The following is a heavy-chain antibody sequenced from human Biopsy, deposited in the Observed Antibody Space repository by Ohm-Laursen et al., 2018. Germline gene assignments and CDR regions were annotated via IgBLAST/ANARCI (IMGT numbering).Heavy chain of an antibody. CDR2: IYPGDSDT. D-gene: IGHD3-3*01. CDR1: GYSFTNYW. V-gene: IGHV5-51*01. CDR3: AKHGGLGDFWSGYPLAAFDI. J-gene: IGHJ3*02. Sequence: ESLKISCKGSGYSFTNYWIGWVRQMPGEGLEWMGLIYPGDSDTRYSPSFQGQVTISVDKSISTAYVQWNSLKASDTAMYYCAKHGGLGDFWSGYPLAAFDIWGQGTMVTVSS.